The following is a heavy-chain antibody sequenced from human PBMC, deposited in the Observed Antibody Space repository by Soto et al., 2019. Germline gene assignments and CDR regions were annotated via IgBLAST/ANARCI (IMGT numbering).Heavy chain of an antibody. CDR3: ARAVSGYDSSYYFGMAV. D-gene: IGHD5-12*01. Sequence: GGSLRLSCAASGFTFSSYAMHWVRQAPGKGLEWVAVISYDGSNKYYADSVKGRFTISRDNSKNTLYLQMNSLRAEDTDVYNCARAVSGYDSSYYFGMAVGAKGPRSPSP. CDR1: GFTFSSYA. CDR2: ISYDGSNK. J-gene: IGHJ6*02. V-gene: IGHV3-30*04.